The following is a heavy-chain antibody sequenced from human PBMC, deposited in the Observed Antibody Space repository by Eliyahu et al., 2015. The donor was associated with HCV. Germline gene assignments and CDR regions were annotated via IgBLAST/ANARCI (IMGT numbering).Heavy chain of an antibody. CDR1: GFTFSSYA. Sequence: EVQLLESGGGLVQPGGSLRLSCAASGFTFSSYAMXWVRQAPGKGLEWVSAISGSGGSTYYADSVKGRFTISRDNSKNTLYLQMNSLRAEDTAVYYCAKDPTRIAAAGTNYYYGMDVWGQGTTVTVSS. D-gene: IGHD6-13*01. J-gene: IGHJ6*02. CDR2: ISGSGGST. CDR3: AKDPTRIAAAGTNYYYGMDV. V-gene: IGHV3-23*01.